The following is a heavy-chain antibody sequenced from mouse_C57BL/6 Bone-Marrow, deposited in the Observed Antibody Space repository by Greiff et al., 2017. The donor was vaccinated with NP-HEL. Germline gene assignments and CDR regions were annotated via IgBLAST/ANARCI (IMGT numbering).Heavy chain of an antibody. CDR1: GFTFSSNA. Sequence: EVKLVESVGGLVKPGGSLKLSCAASGFTFSSNAMSWVRQTPEKRLEWVATISDGGSYTYYPDNVKGRFTISRDNAKNNLYLQMSHLKSEDTAMYYCARDGRITTVVATEAMDYWGQGTSVTVSS. CDR3: ARDGRITTVVATEAMDY. D-gene: IGHD1-1*01. CDR2: ISDGGSYT. V-gene: IGHV5-4*01. J-gene: IGHJ4*01.